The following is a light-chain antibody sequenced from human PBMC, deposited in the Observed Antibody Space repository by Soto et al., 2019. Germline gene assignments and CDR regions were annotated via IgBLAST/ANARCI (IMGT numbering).Light chain of an antibody. CDR1: LGISSA. CDR2: SAS. J-gene: IGKJ5*01. Sequence: IQLTQSPSSLSASVGDRVTMTCRASLGISSAVAWYQQKPGKAPNLLVYSASTLQSGVPSRFSGSGSGTHFTLTISSLHPEDFANYYCQQLSYFPRGTFVQGTRLEV. CDR3: QQLSYFPRGT. V-gene: IGKV1-9*01.